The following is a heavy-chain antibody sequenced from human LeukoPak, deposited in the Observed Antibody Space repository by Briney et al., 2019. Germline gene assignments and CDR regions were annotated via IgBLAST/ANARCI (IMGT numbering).Heavy chain of an antibody. CDR2: INHSGST. D-gene: IGHD6-13*01. J-gene: IGHJ4*02. CDR1: GGSFSGYY. V-gene: IGHV4-34*01. Sequence: PSETLSLTCAVYGGSFSGYYWSWIRQPPGKGLEWIGEINHSGSTNYNPSLKSRATISVDTSKNQFSLKVSSVTAADTAVYYCARVGLAAAAGLYYFDYWGQGTLVTVSS. CDR3: ARVGLAAAAGLYYFDY.